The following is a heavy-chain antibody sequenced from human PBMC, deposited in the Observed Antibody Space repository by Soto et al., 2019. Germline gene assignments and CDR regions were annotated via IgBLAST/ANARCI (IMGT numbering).Heavy chain of an antibody. Sequence: PGGSLRLSCAASGFTFSSYAMHWVRQAPGKGLEWVSVITGSGSNKYYADCVKGRFTISRDNSKNTLYLQMNSLRAEDTAVYYSVKESPLYYDFWSGFPLGGVDVWGKGTTVTVSS. CDR1: GFTFSSYA. CDR2: ITGSGSNK. D-gene: IGHD3-3*01. V-gene: IGHV3-30-3*01. CDR3: VKESPLYYDFWSGFPLGGVDV. J-gene: IGHJ6*04.